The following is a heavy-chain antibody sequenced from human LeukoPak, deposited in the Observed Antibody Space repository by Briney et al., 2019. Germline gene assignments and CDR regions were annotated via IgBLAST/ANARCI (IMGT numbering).Heavy chain of an antibody. J-gene: IGHJ4*02. V-gene: IGHV1-2*02. D-gene: IGHD5-12*01. Sequence: ASVKVSCKASGYTFTDYYMHWVRQAPGQGLEWMGWINPNSGGTNYALKFQGRVTMTRDTSFNSAYMELSRLRSDDTAVYYCARGRGVATIFGGYWGQGTLVTVSS. CDR3: ARGRGVATIFGGY. CDR2: INPNSGGT. CDR1: GYTFTDYY.